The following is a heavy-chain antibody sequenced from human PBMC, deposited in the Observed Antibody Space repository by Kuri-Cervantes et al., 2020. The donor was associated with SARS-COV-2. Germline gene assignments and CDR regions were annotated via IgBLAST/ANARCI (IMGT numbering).Heavy chain of an antibody. D-gene: IGHD6-19*01. CDR3: ARGPPAAVGLYYFDY. J-gene: IGHJ4*02. CDR2: ISGSGGST. Sequence: GGSLRLSCAASGFTFSSYAMSWVRQAPGKGLEWVSAISGSGGSTYYADSVKGRFTISRDNSKSTLDLQMNSLRAEDTAVYYCARGPPAAVGLYYFDYWGQGTLVTVSS. V-gene: IGHV3-23*01. CDR1: GFTFSSYA.